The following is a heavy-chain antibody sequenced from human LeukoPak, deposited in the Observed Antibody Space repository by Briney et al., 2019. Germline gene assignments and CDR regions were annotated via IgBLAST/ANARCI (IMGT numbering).Heavy chain of an antibody. J-gene: IGHJ4*02. CDR1: GVSFNDYY. V-gene: IGHV4-34*01. D-gene: IGHD4-17*01. Sequence: SETLSLTCGVSGVSFNDYYWSWVRQTPGRGLEWIGEINHSGYTNDSPSLKSRVTLSIDTSSNQFSLNLRSVTVADTGIYYCTRMTTGHDYWGQGTLVTVSS. CDR2: INHSGYT. CDR3: TRMTTGHDY.